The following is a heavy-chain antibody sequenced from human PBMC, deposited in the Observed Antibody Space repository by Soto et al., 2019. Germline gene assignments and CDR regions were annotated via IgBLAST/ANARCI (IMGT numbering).Heavy chain of an antibody. D-gene: IGHD2-2*01. CDR3: ARDAGDCSSTSCYEVTAFDI. CDR1: GGSISSYY. Sequence: SETLSLTCTVSGGSISSYYWSWIRQPPGKGLEWIGYIYYSGSTNYNPSLKSRVTISVDTSKNQYSPKLSSVTAADTAVYYCARDAGDCSSTSCYEVTAFDIWGQGTMVTVSS. J-gene: IGHJ3*02. V-gene: IGHV4-59*01. CDR2: IYYSGST.